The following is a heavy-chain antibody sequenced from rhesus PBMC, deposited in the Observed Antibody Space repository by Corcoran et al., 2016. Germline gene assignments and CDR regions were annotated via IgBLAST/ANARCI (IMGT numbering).Heavy chain of an antibody. D-gene: IGHD6-37*01. CDR3: ARGLAGRGYYFDY. Sequence: QLQLQESGPGLVKPSETLSLTGAVSGYSISSGYGWRWIRQPPGKGLEWIGYIGGSRGSTNYNPSLKSRVTISKGTSKIQFSLKLSSVTSADTAVYYCARGLAGRGYYFDYWGQGVLVTVSS. CDR1: GYSISSGYG. V-gene: IGHV4-127*01. J-gene: IGHJ4*01. CDR2: IGGSRGST.